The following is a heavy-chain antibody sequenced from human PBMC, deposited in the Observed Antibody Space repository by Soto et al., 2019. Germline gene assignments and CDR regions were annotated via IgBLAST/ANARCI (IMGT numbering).Heavy chain of an antibody. Sequence: GGSLRLSCAASGFTFSSYAMHWVRQAPGKGLEWVAVISYDGSNKYYADSVKGRFTISRDNSKNTLYLQMNSLRAEDTAVYYCARDQGWGRYDFWSGPYYFDYWGQGTLVTVSS. J-gene: IGHJ4*02. D-gene: IGHD3-3*01. CDR2: ISYDGSNK. CDR3: ARDQGWGRYDFWSGPYYFDY. V-gene: IGHV3-30-3*01. CDR1: GFTFSSYA.